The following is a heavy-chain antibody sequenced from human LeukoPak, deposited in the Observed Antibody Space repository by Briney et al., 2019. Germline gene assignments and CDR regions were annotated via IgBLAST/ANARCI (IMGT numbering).Heavy chain of an antibody. CDR2: IYYSGST. V-gene: IGHV4-59*08. J-gene: IGHJ4*02. CDR3: ARRRGVTHYFQY. CDR1: GGSISSYY. Sequence: SETLSLTCTVSGGSISSYYWSWIRQPPGKGLEWIGYIYYSGSTNYNPSLKSRVTISVDTSKNQFSLKLSSVTAADTAVYYCARRRGVTHYFQYWGQGTLVTVSS. D-gene: IGHD3-10*01.